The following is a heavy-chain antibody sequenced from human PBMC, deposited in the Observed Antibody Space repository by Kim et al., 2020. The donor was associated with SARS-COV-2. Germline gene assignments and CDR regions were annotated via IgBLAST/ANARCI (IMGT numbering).Heavy chain of an antibody. CDR3: ARVTGPFDY. D-gene: IGHD2-8*02. J-gene: IGHJ4*02. Sequence: DTRKCRLTISRANSKNTLCLQMNGLRAEDTAVYYCARVTGPFDYWGQGTLVTVSS. V-gene: IGHV3-53*01.